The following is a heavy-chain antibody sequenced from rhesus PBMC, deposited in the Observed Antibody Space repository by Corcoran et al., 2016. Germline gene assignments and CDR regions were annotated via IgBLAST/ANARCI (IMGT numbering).Heavy chain of an antibody. J-gene: IGHJ5-1*01. CDR1: GGSFRSYG. Sequence: QVQLQESGPGLVKPSETLSLTCAVPGGSFRSYGWTWIRQPPGKGLEWIGEINGYSGSTNYNPSLQSRVTISKDVSKNQFSLKVTSVTAADTAVYYCTSPVRYRFDVWGPGVLVSVSS. V-gene: IGHV4-80*01. D-gene: IGHD3-9*01. CDR2: INGYSGST. CDR3: TSPVRYRFDV.